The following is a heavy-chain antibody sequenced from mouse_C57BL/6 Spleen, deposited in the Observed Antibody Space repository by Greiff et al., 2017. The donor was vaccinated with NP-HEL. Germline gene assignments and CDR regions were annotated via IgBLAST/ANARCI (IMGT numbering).Heavy chain of an antibody. Sequence: EVKVEESGGGLVKPGGSLKLSCAASGLTFSDYGMHWVRQAPEKGLEWVAYISSGSSTIYYADTVKGRFTISRDNAKNTLFLQMTSLRSEDTAMYYCARMDYGSSLWYFDVWGTGTTVTVSS. CDR3: ARMDYGSSLWYFDV. V-gene: IGHV5-17*01. CDR1: GLTFSDYG. J-gene: IGHJ1*03. D-gene: IGHD1-1*01. CDR2: ISSGSSTI.